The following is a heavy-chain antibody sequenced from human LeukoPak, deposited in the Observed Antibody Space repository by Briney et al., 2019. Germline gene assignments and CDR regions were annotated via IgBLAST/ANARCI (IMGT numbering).Heavy chain of an antibody. CDR3: ATLVGYGSFFDY. J-gene: IGHJ4*02. V-gene: IGHV5-51*01. D-gene: IGHD3-10*01. CDR1: GYTLNTYW. Sequence: GASLKISSKVSGYTLNTYWIGWVRQMPGKGLGWMGIIYPGDSDTRYSPSFQGQVTISADRSISTAYLQWSSLKASDTAMYYCATLVGYGSFFDYWGQGTLVTVSS. CDR2: IYPGDSDT.